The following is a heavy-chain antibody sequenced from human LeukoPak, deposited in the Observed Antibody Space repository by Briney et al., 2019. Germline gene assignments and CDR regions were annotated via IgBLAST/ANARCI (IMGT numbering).Heavy chain of an antibody. Sequence: ASVKVSCKASGGTFSSYAISWVRQAPGQGLEWMGAIIPIFGTANYAQKVQGRVTITADKSTSTAYMELSSLRSEDTAVYYCARGHQYFDWLLSGFDYWGQGTLVTVSS. CDR3: ARGHQYFDWLLSGFDY. D-gene: IGHD3-9*01. CDR1: GGTFSSYA. CDR2: IIPIFGTA. J-gene: IGHJ4*02. V-gene: IGHV1-69*06.